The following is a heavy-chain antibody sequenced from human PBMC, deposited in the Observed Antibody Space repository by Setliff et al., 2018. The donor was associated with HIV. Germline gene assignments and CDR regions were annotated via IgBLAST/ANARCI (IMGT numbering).Heavy chain of an antibody. J-gene: IGHJ6*03. Sequence: ASVKVSCKPSEYSFTSYDINWVRQATGQGLEGMGWLNPNSHNTGYAQKFQGRVAMTWDTSISTAYMVLSNLKSDDTAVYFCAREGGIAAGDTRGFYYMDVWGKGTTVTVSS. CDR3: AREGGIAAGDTRGFYYMDV. V-gene: IGHV1-8*01. CDR2: LNPNSHNT. D-gene: IGHD6-13*01. CDR1: EYSFTSYD.